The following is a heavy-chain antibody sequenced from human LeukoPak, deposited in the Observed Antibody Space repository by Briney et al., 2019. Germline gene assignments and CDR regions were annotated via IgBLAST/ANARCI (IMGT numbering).Heavy chain of an antibody. CDR1: GYTFTSYV. D-gene: IGHD4-17*01. J-gene: IGHJ6*02. CDR2: ISAYNGNT. Sequence: ASVKVSCKASGYTFTSYVISWVRQPPGQGLEWMGWISAYNGNTNYAQKLQGRVTMTTGTSTSTAYTELRSLRSDDTAVYYCARVLYGDYSMDVWGQGTTVTVSS. CDR3: ARVLYGDYSMDV. V-gene: IGHV1-18*01.